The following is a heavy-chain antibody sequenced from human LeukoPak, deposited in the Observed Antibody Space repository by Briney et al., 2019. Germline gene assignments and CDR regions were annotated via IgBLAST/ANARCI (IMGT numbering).Heavy chain of an antibody. CDR2: INHSGST. Sequence: SETLSLTCAVYGGSFSGYYWSWIRQPPGKGLEWIGEINHSGSTNYNPSLKSRVTISVDTSKNQFSLKLSSVTAADTAVYYCARGRRYSSGWYYSEHFQHWGQGTLVIVSS. CDR3: ARGRRYSSGWYYSEHFQH. CDR1: GGSFSGYY. D-gene: IGHD6-19*01. J-gene: IGHJ1*01. V-gene: IGHV4-34*01.